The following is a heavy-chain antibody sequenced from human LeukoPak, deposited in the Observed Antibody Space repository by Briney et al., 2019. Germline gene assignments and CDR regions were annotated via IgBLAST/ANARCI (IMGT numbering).Heavy chain of an antibody. CDR2: ISPYNGNT. CDR3: ARDLYSRRMDYYGSGSYFAY. V-gene: IGHV1-18*01. CDR1: AYTFTSYD. Sequence: ASVKVSCKASAYTFTSYDITWVRQAPGQGLEWMGWISPYNGNTNYAQNLQGRVTMTTDTSTNTAYMELRSLRSDGTAFYYCARDLYSRRMDYYGSGSYFAYWGQGTLVTVSS. J-gene: IGHJ4*02. D-gene: IGHD3-10*01.